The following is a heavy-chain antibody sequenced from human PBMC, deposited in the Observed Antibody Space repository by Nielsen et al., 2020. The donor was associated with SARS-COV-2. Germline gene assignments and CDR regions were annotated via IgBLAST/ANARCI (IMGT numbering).Heavy chain of an antibody. J-gene: IGHJ4*02. V-gene: IGHV4-59*05. D-gene: IGHD3-22*01. CDR3: ARLFYYDSSGYDPFDY. Sequence: SETLSLTCTVSGGSISSYYWSWIRQPPGKGLEWIGSIYYSGSTYYNPSLKSQVTISVDTSKNQFSLKLSSVTAADTAVYYCARLFYYDSSGYDPFDYWGQGTLVTVSS. CDR1: GGSISSYY. CDR2: IYYSGST.